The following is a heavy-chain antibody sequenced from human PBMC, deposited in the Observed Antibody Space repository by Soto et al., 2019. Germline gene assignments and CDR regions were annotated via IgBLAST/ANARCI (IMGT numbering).Heavy chain of an antibody. CDR1: GGTFSSYA. Sequence: SVKVSSKASGGTFSSYAISWVRQAPGQGLEWMGGIIPIFGTANYAQKFQGRVTITADESTSTDYMELSSLRSEDTAVYYCARGGITGTINWFDPWGQGTPVTVSS. CDR2: IIPIFGTA. J-gene: IGHJ5*02. CDR3: ARGGITGTINWFDP. D-gene: IGHD1-7*01. V-gene: IGHV1-69*13.